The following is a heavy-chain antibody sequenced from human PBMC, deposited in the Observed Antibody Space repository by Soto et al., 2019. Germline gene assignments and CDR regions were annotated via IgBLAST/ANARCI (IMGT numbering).Heavy chain of an antibody. V-gene: IGHV3-30-3*01. D-gene: IGHD3-10*01. CDR3: ARDRSGVRGVTGGGMDV. Sequence: QVQLVESGGGVVQPGRSLRLSCAASGFTFSSYAMHWVRQAPGKGLEWVAVISYDGSNKYYADSVKGRFTISRDNSKNTLYLQMNSLRAEDTAVSYCARDRSGVRGVTGGGMDVWGQGTTVTVSS. CDR1: GFTFSSYA. J-gene: IGHJ6*02. CDR2: ISYDGSNK.